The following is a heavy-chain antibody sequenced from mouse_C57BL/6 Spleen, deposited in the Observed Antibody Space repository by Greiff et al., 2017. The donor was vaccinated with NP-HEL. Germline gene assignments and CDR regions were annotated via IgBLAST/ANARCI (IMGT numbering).Heavy chain of an antibody. CDR1: GFTFSDYY. CDR2: INYDGSST. CDR3: ARAYGSSLFDY. J-gene: IGHJ2*01. D-gene: IGHD1-1*01. Sequence: EVMLVESEGGLVQPGSSMKLSCTASGFTFSDYYMAWVRQVPEKGLEWVANINYDGSSTYYLDSLKSRFIISRDNAKNILYLQMSSLKSEDTATYYCARAYGSSLFDYWGQGTTLTVSS. V-gene: IGHV5-16*01.